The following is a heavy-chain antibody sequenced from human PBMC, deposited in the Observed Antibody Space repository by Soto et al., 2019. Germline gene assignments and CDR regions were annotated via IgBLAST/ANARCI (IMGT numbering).Heavy chain of an antibody. CDR2: ISGSGGST. V-gene: IGHV3-23*01. Sequence: GGSLRLSCAASGFTFSSYAMSWVRQAPGKGLEWVSAISGSGGSTYYADSVKGRFTISRDNSKNTLYLQMNSLRAEETAVYYCAKGPRLTPTCSGGSCYSVYYYYMDVWGKGTTVTVSS. CDR3: AKGPRLTPTCSGGSCYSVYYYYMDV. D-gene: IGHD2-15*01. CDR1: GFTFSSYA. J-gene: IGHJ6*03.